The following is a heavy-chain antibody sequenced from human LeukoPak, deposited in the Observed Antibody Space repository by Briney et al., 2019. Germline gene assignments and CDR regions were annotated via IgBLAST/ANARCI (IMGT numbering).Heavy chain of an antibody. CDR1: GGSISSHY. CDR3: ARVRRSSTSCYSRDAFDI. CDR2: IYYSGST. Sequence: PSETLSLTCTVSGGSISSHYWSWIRQPPGKGLEGMGYIYYSGSTNYNPSLKSRVTISVDTSKNQFSLKLSSVTAADTAVYYCARVRRSSTSCYSRDAFDIWGQGTMVTVSS. D-gene: IGHD2-2*01. J-gene: IGHJ3*02. V-gene: IGHV4-59*11.